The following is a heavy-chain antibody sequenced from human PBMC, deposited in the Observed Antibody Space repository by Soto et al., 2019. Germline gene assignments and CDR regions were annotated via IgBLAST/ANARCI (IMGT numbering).Heavy chain of an antibody. Sequence: EVQLVESGGGLVQPGGSLRLSCAASGFTFSNYYMHWVRQGPGKGLEWVSGINAAGDTDYADSVEGRFTISRDNAQNAFFLQMNSLRVGDTAVYYCARTDRDFYGLDVWGQGTTVIVSS. J-gene: IGHJ6*02. CDR1: GFTFSNYY. CDR3: ARTDRDFYGLDV. V-gene: IGHV3-13*01. CDR2: INAAGDT.